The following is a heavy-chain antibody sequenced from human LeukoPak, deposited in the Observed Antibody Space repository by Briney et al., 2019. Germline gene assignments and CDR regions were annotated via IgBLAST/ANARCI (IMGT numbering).Heavy chain of an antibody. J-gene: IGHJ4*02. Sequence: SETLSLTCTVSGGSISSDYWSWIRQPPGKGLEWIGYIYYSGSTNYNPSLKSRVTISVDTSKNQFSLKLSSVTAADTAVYYCARAREDRFGELTLFDYWGQGTLVTVSS. CDR1: GGSISSDY. CDR2: IYYSGST. V-gene: IGHV4-59*01. CDR3: ARAREDRFGELTLFDY. D-gene: IGHD3-10*01.